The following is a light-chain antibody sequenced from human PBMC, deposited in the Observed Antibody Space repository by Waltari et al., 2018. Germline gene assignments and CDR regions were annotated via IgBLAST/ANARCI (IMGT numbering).Light chain of an antibody. CDR2: VNRDGSH. V-gene: IGLV4-69*01. J-gene: IGLJ3*02. CDR1: SGHSTNI. Sequence: QLVLTQSPSASASLGASVKLTCTLSSGHSTNIIAWLQHQPEKGPRYLMNVNRDGSHNKGVGIPDRFSGSSSGAERYLTSSSLQSEDEADYYCQTGGHGTWVFGGGTRLTVL. CDR3: QTGGHGTWV.